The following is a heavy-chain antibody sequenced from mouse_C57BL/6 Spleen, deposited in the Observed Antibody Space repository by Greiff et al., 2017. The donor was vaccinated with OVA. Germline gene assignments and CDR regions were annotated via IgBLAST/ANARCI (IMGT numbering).Heavy chain of an antibody. V-gene: IGHV5-4*01. D-gene: IGHD2-4*01. J-gene: IGHJ3*01. CDR2: ISDGGSYT. CDR1: GFTFSSYA. CDR3: ARVSYYDYDVAFAY. Sequence: DVHLVESGGGLVKPGGSLKLSCAASGFTFSSYAMSWVRQTPEKRLEWVATISDGGSYTYYPDNVKGRFTISRDNAKNSLYLQMSHLKSEDTAMYYCARVSYYDYDVAFAYWGQGTLVTVSA.